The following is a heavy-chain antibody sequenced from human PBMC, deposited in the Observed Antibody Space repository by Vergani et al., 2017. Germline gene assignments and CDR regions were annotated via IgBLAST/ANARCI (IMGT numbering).Heavy chain of an antibody. CDR1: GYSFTSYW. CDR3: ARAYSSSWYLYYGMDV. Sequence: EVQLVQSGAEVKKPGESLKISCKGSGYSFTSYWIGWVRQMPGKGLEWMGIIYPGDSDTRYSPSFQGQVTISTDKSISTAYLQWSSLKASDTAMYYCARAYSSSWYLYYGMDVWGQGTTVTVSS. V-gene: IGHV5-51*01. D-gene: IGHD6-13*01. CDR2: IYPGDSDT. J-gene: IGHJ6*02.